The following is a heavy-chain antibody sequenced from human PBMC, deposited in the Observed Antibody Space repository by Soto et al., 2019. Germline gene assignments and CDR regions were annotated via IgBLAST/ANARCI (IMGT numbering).Heavy chain of an antibody. J-gene: IGHJ4*01. CDR1: Y. Sequence: YWAGIRQPPGKGPEWIASIYHGGTTFYNPSLKSRITISDDTSNNQFSLKLTSGTAADTAVYYCARVHVMVVAGSTFDYWGQGTLVTVSS. D-gene: IGHD2-2*01. V-gene: IGHV4-38-2*01. CDR2: IYHGGTT. CDR3: ARVHVMVVAGSTFDY.